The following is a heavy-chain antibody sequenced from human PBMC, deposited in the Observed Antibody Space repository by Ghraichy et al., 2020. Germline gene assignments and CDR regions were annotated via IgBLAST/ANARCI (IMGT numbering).Heavy chain of an antibody. D-gene: IGHD5-24*01. Sequence: GESLNISCSASGFTFSNYAMHWVRQAPGKGLEYVSAISSNGGSTYYADSVKGRFTISRDNSKNTLYLQMSSLRAEDTAVYYCVKGKRREMATIVALYYFDYWGQGTLVTVSS. J-gene: IGHJ4*02. CDR1: GFTFSNYA. CDR2: ISSNGGST. V-gene: IGHV3-64D*06. CDR3: VKGKRREMATIVALYYFDY.